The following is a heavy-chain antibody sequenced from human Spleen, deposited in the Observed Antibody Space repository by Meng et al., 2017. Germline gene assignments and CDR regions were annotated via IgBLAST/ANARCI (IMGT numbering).Heavy chain of an antibody. Sequence: GSLRLSCAVSGSSISSYYWSWIRQPAGKGLEWIGRIHTSGYTNYNPSLQSRVTLSVDTSKNQFSLNLISVTAADTAVYYCAREGGGAVAGTNDYCGQGTLVTVSS. CDR3: AREGGGAVAGTNDY. J-gene: IGHJ4*02. V-gene: IGHV4-4*07. CDR1: GSSISSYY. CDR2: IHTSGYT. D-gene: IGHD6-19*01.